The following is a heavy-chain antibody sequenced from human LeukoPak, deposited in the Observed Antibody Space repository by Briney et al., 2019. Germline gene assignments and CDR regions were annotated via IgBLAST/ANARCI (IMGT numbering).Heavy chain of an antibody. D-gene: IGHD6-25*01. J-gene: IGHJ4*02. CDR2: ISSLSGTI. CDR1: GFTFSTYS. Sequence: GGSLRLSCAASGFTFSTYSMNWVRQAPGKGLERISYISSLSGTINYADSVKGRFTISRDNAKNSLYLQMNSLRAEDMALYYCAKGRGAAAATSDFDYWGQGTLVTVSS. CDR3: AKGRGAAAATSDFDY. V-gene: IGHV3-48*04.